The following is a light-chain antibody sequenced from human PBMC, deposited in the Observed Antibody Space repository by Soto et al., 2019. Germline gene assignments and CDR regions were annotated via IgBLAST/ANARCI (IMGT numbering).Light chain of an antibody. V-gene: IGKV3-20*01. CDR3: QQYGIAPFT. CDR1: QSLRATY. Sequence: EVVLTQSPDTLSLSPGETATLSCRASQSLRATYVAWYQQRPGQAPRLLIYGASSRATGIPDRFSGGGSETDFTLTIRRMASEASAEYYCQQYGIAPFTFGGGTKVDIK. J-gene: IGKJ4*01. CDR2: GAS.